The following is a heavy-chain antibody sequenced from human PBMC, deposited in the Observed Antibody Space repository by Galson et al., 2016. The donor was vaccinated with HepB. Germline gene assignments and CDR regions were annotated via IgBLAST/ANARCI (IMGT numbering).Heavy chain of an antibody. CDR2: INPSGGST. CDR3: ARERSGVFDYPAS. Sequence: SVKVSCKASGYTFTNYFIHWVRQAPGQGLEWMGIINPSGGSTSYAQKFQGRVTMTRDTSTSTVYMGLSSLRFEDTAMYYCARERSGVFDYPASWGQGTLVTVSS. V-gene: IGHV1-46*01. J-gene: IGHJ5*02. CDR1: GYTFTNYF. D-gene: IGHD4/OR15-4a*01.